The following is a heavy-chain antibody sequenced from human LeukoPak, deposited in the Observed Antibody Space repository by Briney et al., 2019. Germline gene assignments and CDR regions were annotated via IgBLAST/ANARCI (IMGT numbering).Heavy chain of an antibody. CDR3: ARYESGVVVTGTNSGRAFDV. Sequence: GESLKISCEGSGYSSANYWIAWVRQMPGKDLELMGIIYPSDSDTRYTPSFQGQVTISADTSITTAYLQWSSMKASDTAMYYCARYESGVVVTGTNSGRAFDVWGQGTMVTVSS. CDR2: IYPSDSDT. CDR1: GYSSANYW. J-gene: IGHJ3*01. D-gene: IGHD2-21*02. V-gene: IGHV5-51*01.